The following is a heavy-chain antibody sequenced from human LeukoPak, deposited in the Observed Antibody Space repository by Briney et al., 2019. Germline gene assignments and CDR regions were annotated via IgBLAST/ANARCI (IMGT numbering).Heavy chain of an antibody. D-gene: IGHD6-6*01. CDR1: GYSFTSYW. J-gene: IGHJ4*02. CDR2: IYPGDSDT. CDR3: AISSSTQLIDY. V-gene: IGHV5-51*01. Sequence: GESLKISCQGSGYSFTSYWIGWVRQMPGKGLEWMGIIYPGDSDTRYSPSFQGQVTISADKSISTAYPQWSSLKASDTAMYYCAISSSTQLIDYWGQGTLVTVSS.